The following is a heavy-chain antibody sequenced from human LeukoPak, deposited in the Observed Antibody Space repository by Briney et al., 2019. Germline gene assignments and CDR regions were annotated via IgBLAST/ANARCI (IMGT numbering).Heavy chain of an antibody. D-gene: IGHD6-19*01. Sequence: PGGSLRLSCAASGFTFSSYSMNWVRQAPGKGLEWVSSISSSSSYIYYADSVKGRFTISRDNAKNSQYLQMNSLRAEDTAVYYCARGAVAGTGVKYWGQGTLVTVSS. CDR2: ISSSSSYI. V-gene: IGHV3-21*01. CDR1: GFTFSSYS. CDR3: ARGAVAGTGVKY. J-gene: IGHJ4*02.